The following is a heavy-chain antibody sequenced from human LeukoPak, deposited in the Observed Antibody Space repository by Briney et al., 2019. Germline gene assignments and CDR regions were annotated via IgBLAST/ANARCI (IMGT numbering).Heavy chain of an antibody. CDR1: GDSMTRGGYY. Sequence: PSQTLSLTCTVSGDSMTRGGYYWSWVRQHPGKGLEWAGFIYHSGTTFYNPSLESRATISVDTSQNQFSLKLTSVTAADTAVYYCARAVDYRNYFDYWGQGTLVTVSS. D-gene: IGHD4-11*01. CDR2: IYHSGTT. J-gene: IGHJ4*02. CDR3: ARAVDYRNYFDY. V-gene: IGHV4-31*03.